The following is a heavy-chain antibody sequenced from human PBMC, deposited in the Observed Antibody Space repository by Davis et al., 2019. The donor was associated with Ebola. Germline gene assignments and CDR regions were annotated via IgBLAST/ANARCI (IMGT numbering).Heavy chain of an antibody. V-gene: IGHV3-74*01. CDR2: INRDGTTT. J-gene: IGHJ5*02. Sequence: HTGGSLRLSCAASGFTFSTYWMHWVRQAPGEGLVWVSHINRDGTTTNYADSVKGRFTISRDNARNTLYLQMNSLRAEDTAVYYCAREYYGSGSYLGESWFDPWGQGTLVTVSS. CDR3: AREYYGSGSYLGESWFDP. D-gene: IGHD3-10*01. CDR1: GFTFSTYW.